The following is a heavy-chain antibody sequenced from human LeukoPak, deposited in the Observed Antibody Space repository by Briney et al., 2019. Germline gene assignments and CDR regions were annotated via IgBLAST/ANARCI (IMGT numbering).Heavy chain of an antibody. CDR3: ARDRAEAALRFLEWLSSYGMDV. V-gene: IGHV3-30-3*01. J-gene: IGHJ6*02. Sequence: GRSLRLSCAASGFTFSSYAMHWVRQAPGKGLEWVAVISYDGSNKYYADSVKGRFTISRDNAKNSLYLQMNSLRAEDTAVYYCARDRAEAALRFLEWLSSYGMDVWGQGTTVTVSS. D-gene: IGHD3-3*01. CDR2: ISYDGSNK. CDR1: GFTFSSYA.